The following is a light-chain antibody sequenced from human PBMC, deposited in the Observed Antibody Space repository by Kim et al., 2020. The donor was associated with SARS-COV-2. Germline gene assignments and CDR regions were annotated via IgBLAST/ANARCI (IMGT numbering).Light chain of an antibody. CDR1: RGDVGSFTR. J-gene: IGLJ2*01. Sequence: QPITFSCDGTRGDVGSFTRVSWYQQPPGTAPKLMIYEVSNRPSGVPDRFSGSKSGNTASLTISGLQAEDEADYYCSSYTSSSTLVFGGGTQLTVL. CDR3: SSYTSSSTLV. CDR2: EVS. V-gene: IGLV2-18*02.